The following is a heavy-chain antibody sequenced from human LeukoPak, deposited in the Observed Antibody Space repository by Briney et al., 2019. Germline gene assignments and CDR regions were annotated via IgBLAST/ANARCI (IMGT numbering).Heavy chain of an antibody. Sequence: KPSETLSLTCAVYGGSFSGYYWSWIRQPAGKGLEWIGRIYTSGSTNYNPSLKSRVTISVDTSKNQFSLKLSSVTAADTAVYYCARDHGYDFWSGYYYIDYWGQGTLVTVSS. D-gene: IGHD3-3*01. CDR1: GGSFSGYY. V-gene: IGHV4-4*07. J-gene: IGHJ4*02. CDR2: IYTSGST. CDR3: ARDHGYDFWSGYYYIDY.